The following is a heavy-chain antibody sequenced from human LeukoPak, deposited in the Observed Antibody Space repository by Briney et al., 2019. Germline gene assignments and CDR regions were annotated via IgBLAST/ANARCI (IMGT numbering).Heavy chain of an antibody. J-gene: IGHJ4*02. CDR1: GGSISSGGYY. Sequence: PSETLSLTCTVSGGSISSGGYYWSWIRQHPGKGLEWIGYIYYSGSTYYSPSLKSRVSISVDTSKNQFSLMLASVTAAGTAVYYCAGVNSRVGFLFDHWGLGTLVTVSS. D-gene: IGHD1-26*01. V-gene: IGHV4-31*03. CDR2: IYYSGST. CDR3: AGVNSRVGFLFDH.